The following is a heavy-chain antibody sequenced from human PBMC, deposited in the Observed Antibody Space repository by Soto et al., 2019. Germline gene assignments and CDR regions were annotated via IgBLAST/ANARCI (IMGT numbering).Heavy chain of an antibody. V-gene: IGHV3-23*01. CDR2: IGGSGGST. CDR3: AKSHRYCSSTSCYFAY. Sequence: PGGSLRLSCAASGFTFSSYAMGWVRQAPGKGLDWVSVIGGSGGSTYYSDSVKGRFTISRDNSNDTLYLQMNSLRPDDTAVYYCAKSHRYCSSTSCYFAYWGLGTLVTVSS. D-gene: IGHD2-2*01. CDR1: GFTFSSYA. J-gene: IGHJ4*02.